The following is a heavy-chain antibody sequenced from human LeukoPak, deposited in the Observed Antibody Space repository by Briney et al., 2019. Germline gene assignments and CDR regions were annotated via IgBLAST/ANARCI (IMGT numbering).Heavy chain of an antibody. D-gene: IGHD3-16*01. CDR3: ATWGTGIPFDY. V-gene: IGHV3-23*01. CDR2: MSAAGGST. CDR1: GFSVSSNA. Sequence: GGSLRLSCAASGFSVSSNAMSWVRQAPGKAPDWVSGMSAAGGSTYYADSVKGRFTISRDNSKNTLYLQMNSLRAEDTAVYYCATWGTGIPFDYWGQGTLVTVS. J-gene: IGHJ4*02.